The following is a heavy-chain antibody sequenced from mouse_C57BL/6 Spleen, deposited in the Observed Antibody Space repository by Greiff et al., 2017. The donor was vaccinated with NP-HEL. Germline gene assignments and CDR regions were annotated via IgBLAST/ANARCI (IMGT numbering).Heavy chain of an antibody. V-gene: IGHV14-1*01. Sequence: EVQLQQSGAELVRPGASVKLSCTASGFNIKDYYMHWVKQRPEQGLEWIGRIDPEDGDTEYAPKFQGKATMTADTSSNTAYLQLSSLTSEDTAVYYCTATVVAPYAMDYWGQGTSVTVSS. D-gene: IGHD1-1*01. CDR3: TATVVAPYAMDY. CDR2: IDPEDGDT. J-gene: IGHJ4*01. CDR1: GFNIKDYY.